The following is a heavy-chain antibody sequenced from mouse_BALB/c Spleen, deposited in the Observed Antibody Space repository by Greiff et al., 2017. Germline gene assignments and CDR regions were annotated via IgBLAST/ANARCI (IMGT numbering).Heavy chain of an antibody. D-gene: IGHD2-1*01. CDR3: ARAGNYDAMDY. Sequence: EVQRVESGGGLVKPGGSLKLSCAASGFTFSSYAMSWVRQSPEKRLEWVAEISSGGSYTYYPDTVTGRFTISRDNAKNTLYLEMSSLRSEDTAMYYCARAGNYDAMDYWGQGTSVTVSS. V-gene: IGHV5-9-4*01. CDR1: GFTFSSYA. J-gene: IGHJ4*01. CDR2: ISSGGSYT.